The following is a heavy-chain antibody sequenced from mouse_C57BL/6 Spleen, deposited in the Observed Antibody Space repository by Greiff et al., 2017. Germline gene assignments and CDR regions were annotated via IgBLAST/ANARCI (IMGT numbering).Heavy chain of an antibody. CDR1: GFNIKNTY. D-gene: IGHD2-4*01. CDR3: ARGLYYDYDPDWCAY. CDR2: IDPANGNT. J-gene: IGHJ3*01. Sequence: VQLQQSVAELVRPGASVKLSCTASGFNIKNTYMHWVKQRPEQGLEWIGRIDPANGNTKYAPKFQGKATITADTSSNTAYLQLSSLTSEDTAIYYCARGLYYDYDPDWCAYWGRGTLVTVSA. V-gene: IGHV14-3*01.